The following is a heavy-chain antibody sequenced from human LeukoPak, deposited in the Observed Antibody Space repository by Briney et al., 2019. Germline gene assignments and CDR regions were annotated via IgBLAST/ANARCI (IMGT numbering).Heavy chain of an antibody. CDR2: ISGGGDAT. CDR3: AKVSPTTLYDSRGWFDP. Sequence: GGSLRLSCAASGFTFSSYGMSWVRQAPGKGLEWVSAISGGGDATYYAASVKGRFTISRDNSKNTLYLQMNSLRAEDTAVYHCAKVSPTTLYDSRGWFDPWGQGTLVTVSS. D-gene: IGHD3-3*01. CDR1: GFTFSSYG. V-gene: IGHV3-23*01. J-gene: IGHJ5*02.